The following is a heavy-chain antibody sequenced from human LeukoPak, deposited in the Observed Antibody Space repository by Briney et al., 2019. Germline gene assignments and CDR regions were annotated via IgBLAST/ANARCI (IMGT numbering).Heavy chain of an antibody. D-gene: IGHD1-14*01. CDR3: ARGVEPLAANTLAY. CDR1: GFTVNTND. V-gene: IGHV3-53*01. CDR2: LYSDGNT. Sequence: GGSLRLSCAASGFTVNTNDMTWVRQAPGKGLEWVSVLYSDGNTKYADSVQGRFTISRDNSKNTLYLEMNSLSPDDTAVYYCARGVEPLAANTLAYWGQGTLVTVSS. J-gene: IGHJ4*02.